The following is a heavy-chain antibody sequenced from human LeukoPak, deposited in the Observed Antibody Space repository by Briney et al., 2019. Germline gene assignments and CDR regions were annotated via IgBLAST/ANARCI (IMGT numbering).Heavy chain of an antibody. CDR1: GDSISSGGYY. J-gene: IGHJ6*02. Sequence: PSQTLSLTCTVSGDSISSGGYYWSWIRHHPGKGLEWIGYTYYGGSTYYTPTLESRVSISIDTSAYQFSLKLSSVTAADTAVYSCARERGYSNGYAYYHYGMDVWGQGTTVTVSS. CDR3: ARERGYSNGYAYYHYGMDV. V-gene: IGHV4-31*03. CDR2: TYYGGST. D-gene: IGHD5-18*01.